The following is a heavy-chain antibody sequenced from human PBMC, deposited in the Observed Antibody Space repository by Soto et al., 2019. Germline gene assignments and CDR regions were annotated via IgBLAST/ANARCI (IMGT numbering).Heavy chain of an antibody. J-gene: IGHJ4*02. CDR3: ARDLAAGDC. D-gene: IGHD6-13*01. CDR2: FNPTSGST. Sequence: QVQLVQSGAEVKKPGASVKLSCKASGYTFINYYIHRVRQAPGQGLERMGIFNPTSGSTNYAQKFQGRGTLTMDTSTRTVYMELSSLRFDDTAVYYCARDLAAGDCWGQGTLVTVSS. CDR1: GYTFINYY. V-gene: IGHV1-46*01.